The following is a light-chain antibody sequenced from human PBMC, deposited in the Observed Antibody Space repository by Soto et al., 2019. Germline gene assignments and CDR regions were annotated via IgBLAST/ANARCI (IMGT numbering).Light chain of an antibody. J-gene: IGKJ3*01. CDR2: AVS. V-gene: IGKV1-39*01. Sequence: DFQMTQSPSSLSASVGDRVTITCRTSQSISSYLNWYQQKPGKAPRLLIYAVSSLQDGVPSRFSGSGSGTEFTLTISSLQPEDFATYYCQQSFSAPILITCGPGTTVDV. CDR3: QQSFSAPILIT. CDR1: QSISSY.